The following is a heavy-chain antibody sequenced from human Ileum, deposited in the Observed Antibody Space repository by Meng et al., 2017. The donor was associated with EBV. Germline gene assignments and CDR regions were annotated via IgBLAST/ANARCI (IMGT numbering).Heavy chain of an antibody. D-gene: IGHD3-22*01. CDR1: VGSTSMGGVF. CDR3: SRHIDLYYYDNSGFDF. Sequence: QHSRPLLEQPSQTLSLACAVSVGSTSMGGVFGGWCRQPPGSGLGWIGYIYYGDSTYYNPSLKIRVSLSLVTSRSQFSLRLRSVTAADTAVYYCSRHIDLYYYDNSGFDFWGQGTLVTVSS. V-gene: IGHV4-30-4*01. CDR2: IYYGDST. J-gene: IGHJ4*02.